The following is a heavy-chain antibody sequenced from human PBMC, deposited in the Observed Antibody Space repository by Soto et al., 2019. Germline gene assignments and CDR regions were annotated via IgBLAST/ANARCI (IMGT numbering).Heavy chain of an antibody. CDR1: GFTFSRYS. CDR2: ITYSSSDT. V-gene: IGHV3-21*01. J-gene: IGHJ4*02. Sequence: EVQLVESGGGLVKPGGSLRLSCAASGFTFSRYSMNWVRQAPGKGLEWVSYITYSSSDTYYADSVKGRFTISRDSANNSLYLQMNSLRAEDTAVYYCARDTNRSPDYWGQGTLVTVSS. D-gene: IGHD2-8*01. CDR3: ARDTNRSPDY.